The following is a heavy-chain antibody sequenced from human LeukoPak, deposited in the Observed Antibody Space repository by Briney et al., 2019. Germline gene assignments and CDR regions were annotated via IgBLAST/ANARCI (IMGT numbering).Heavy chain of an antibody. CDR2: IYYSGST. D-gene: IGHD3-3*01. Sequence: SETLSLTCTVSGGSISSSSYYWGWIRQPPGKGLEWIGSIYYSGSTYYNPSLKSRVTISVDTSKNQFSLKLSSVTAADTAVYYCARLSPNSSYDFWSGYAHDAFDIWGQGTMVTASS. J-gene: IGHJ3*02. V-gene: IGHV4-39*01. CDR1: GGSISSSSYY. CDR3: ARLSPNSSYDFWSGYAHDAFDI.